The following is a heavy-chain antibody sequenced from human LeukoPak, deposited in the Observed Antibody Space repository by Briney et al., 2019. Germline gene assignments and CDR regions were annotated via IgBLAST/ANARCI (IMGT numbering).Heavy chain of an antibody. CDR1: GFSFSIYD. CDR2: IGTDNNAK. CDR3: ARDRRMGEGNVDFDL. D-gene: IGHD3-16*01. V-gene: IGHV3-48*01. Sequence: GGSLRLSCAASGFSFSIYDMNWVRQAPGKGLEWVSFIGTDNNAKYYADSVKGRFTISRDNAMESLSLQINSLSANDTAVYYCARDRRMGEGNVDFDLWGQGPLVTVSS. J-gene: IGHJ4*02.